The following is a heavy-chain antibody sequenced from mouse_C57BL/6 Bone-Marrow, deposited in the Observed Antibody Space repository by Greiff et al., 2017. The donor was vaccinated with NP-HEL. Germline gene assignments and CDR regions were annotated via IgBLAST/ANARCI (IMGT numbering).Heavy chain of an antibody. CDR2: IRNKANNHAT. J-gene: IGHJ1*03. CDR1: GFTFSDAW. Sequence: EVKLVESGGGLVQPGGSMKLSCAASGFTFSDAWMDWVRQSPEKGLEWVAEIRNKANNHATYYAESVKGRFTISRDDSKSSVYLQMNSLRAEDTGIYYCTRITTVPWYFDVWGTGTTVTVSS. CDR3: TRITTVPWYFDV. D-gene: IGHD1-1*01. V-gene: IGHV6-6*01.